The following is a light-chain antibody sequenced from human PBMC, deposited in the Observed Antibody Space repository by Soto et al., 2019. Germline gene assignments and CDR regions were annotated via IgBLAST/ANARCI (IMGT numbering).Light chain of an antibody. J-gene: IGKJ5*01. CDR2: GAS. V-gene: IGKV3-15*01. CDR1: QSVSSN. CDR3: QQFNIWPPIT. Sequence: EIVMTQSPATLSVSPVERATLSCRASQSVSSNLAWYQQKPGQAPRLLIYGASTRATDIPARFGGSGSGTDFTLTISSLQSEDFAVYYCQQFNIWPPITFGQGTRLEMK.